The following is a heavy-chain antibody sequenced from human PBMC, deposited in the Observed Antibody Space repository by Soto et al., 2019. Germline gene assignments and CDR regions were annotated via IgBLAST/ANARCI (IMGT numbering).Heavy chain of an antibody. V-gene: IGHV3-11*01. Sequence: GGSLRLSCAASGFTFSDYYMSWIRQAPGKGLEWVSYISSSGSTIYYADSVKGRFTISRDNAKNSLYLQMNSLRAEDTAVYYCATGGRIATIFGVVIIGRGAFDIWGQGTMVTVSS. D-gene: IGHD3-3*01. J-gene: IGHJ3*02. CDR1: GFTFSDYY. CDR3: ATGGRIATIFGVVIIGRGAFDI. CDR2: ISSSGSTI.